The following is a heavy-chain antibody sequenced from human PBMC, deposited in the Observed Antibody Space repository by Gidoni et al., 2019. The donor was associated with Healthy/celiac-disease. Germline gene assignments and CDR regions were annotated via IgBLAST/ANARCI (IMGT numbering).Heavy chain of an antibody. CDR1: GFTFSSCA. CDR3: AKGPFVVVVAAPWYGMDV. J-gene: IGHJ6*02. Sequence: EVQLLESGGGLVQPGGSLRLSCAASGFTFSSCASSWVRQAPGKGLEWVSAISGSGGSTYYADSVKGRFTISRDNSKNTLYLQMNSLRAEDTAVYYCAKGPFVVVVAAPWYGMDVWGQGTTVTVSS. V-gene: IGHV3-23*01. D-gene: IGHD2-15*01. CDR2: ISGSGGST.